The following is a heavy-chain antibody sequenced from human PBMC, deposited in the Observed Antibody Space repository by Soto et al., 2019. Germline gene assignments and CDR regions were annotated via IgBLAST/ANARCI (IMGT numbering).Heavy chain of an antibody. V-gene: IGHV3-15*01. J-gene: IGHJ4*02. CDR3: TTDANQTVCDGGPCYSVQTKIPDS. CDR1: GFTFSNCC. D-gene: IGHD2-15*01. Sequence: EVQLVESGGGLVEPGGSLRLSCAASGFTFSNCCMSWVRQAPGKGLEWVGRIRSESACRTTDDRAHGKGRFSISRADSKDTLYLQMSSLITEDTAVYYCTTDANQTVCDGGPCYSVQTKIPDSWGQGTLVTVSS. CDR2: IRSESACRTT.